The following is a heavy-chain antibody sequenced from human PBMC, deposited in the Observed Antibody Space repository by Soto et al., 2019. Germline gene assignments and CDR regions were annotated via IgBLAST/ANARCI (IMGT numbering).Heavy chain of an antibody. CDR2: IIPILGIA. D-gene: IGHD3-16*02. Sequence: SVKASCKSSGGTFSSYTISWVRQAPGQGLEWMGRIIPILGIANYAQKFQGRVTITAGKSTSTAYMELSSLRSEDTAVYYCARDLLSPVGDYWGQGTLVTVSS. V-gene: IGHV1-69*04. J-gene: IGHJ4*02. CDR1: GGTFSSYT. CDR3: ARDLLSPVGDY.